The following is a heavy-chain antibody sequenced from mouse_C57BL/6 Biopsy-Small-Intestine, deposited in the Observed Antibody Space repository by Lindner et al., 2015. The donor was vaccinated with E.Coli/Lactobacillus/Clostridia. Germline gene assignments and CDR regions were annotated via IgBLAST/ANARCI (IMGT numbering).Heavy chain of an antibody. V-gene: IGHV14-3*01. D-gene: IGHD2-13*01. CDR1: GYTFNTYG. J-gene: IGHJ4*01. CDR2: ISAYNGNT. CDR3: ASSGDSPLNWFDP. Sequence: SVKVSCKASGYTFNTYGINWVRQAPGQGLEWMGWISAYNGNTNYAQKFQGRVTMTTDTSTNTAYMELRSLRSDDTAIYYCASSGDSPLNWFDPWGQGTLVTVSS.